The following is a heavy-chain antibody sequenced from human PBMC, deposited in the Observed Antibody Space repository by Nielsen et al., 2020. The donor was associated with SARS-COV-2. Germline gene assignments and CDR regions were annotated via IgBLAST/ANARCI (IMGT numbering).Heavy chain of an antibody. CDR1: GYTFTGYY. D-gene: IGHD6-19*01. CDR3: ARELLGGSSGRMFGTYYYYGMDV. J-gene: IGHJ6*02. Sequence: ASVKVSCKASGYTFTGYYMHWVRQAPGQGLEWMGWMNPNSGNTGYAQKFQGRVTMTRNTSISTAYMELSSLRSEDTAVYYCARELLGGSSGRMFGTYYYYGMDVWGQGTTVTVSS. V-gene: IGHV1-8*02. CDR2: MNPNSGNT.